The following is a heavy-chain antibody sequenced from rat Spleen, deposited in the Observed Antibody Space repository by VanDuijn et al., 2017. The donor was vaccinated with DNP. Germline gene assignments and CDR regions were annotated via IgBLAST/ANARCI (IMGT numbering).Heavy chain of an antibody. D-gene: IGHD1-9*01. J-gene: IGHJ3*01. CDR2: ISTGGGNI. CDR3: TREGTYYGSRWFAY. V-gene: IGHV5-25*01. Sequence: EVQLVESGGGLVQPGRSLKLSCAASGFTFSDYNMAWVRQAPKKGLEWVAAISTGGGNIYYRDSVKGRFTISRDNAKSTLFLQMDSLTSEDTATYYCTREGTYYGSRWFAYWGQGTLVTVSS. CDR1: GFTFSDYN.